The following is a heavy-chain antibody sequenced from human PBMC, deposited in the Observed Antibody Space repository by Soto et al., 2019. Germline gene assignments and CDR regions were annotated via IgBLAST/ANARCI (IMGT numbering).Heavy chain of an antibody. CDR1: GSSISSYY. J-gene: IGHJ5*02. CDR3: ARDRYSSSKVWFDP. D-gene: IGHD6-6*01. Sequence: SETLSIRCTVSGSSISSYYWSWIRQPPGKGLEWIGYIYYSGSTNYNPSLKSRVTISVDTSKNQFSLKLSSVTAADTAVYYCARDRYSSSKVWFDPWGQGTLVTVSS. V-gene: IGHV4-59*01. CDR2: IYYSGST.